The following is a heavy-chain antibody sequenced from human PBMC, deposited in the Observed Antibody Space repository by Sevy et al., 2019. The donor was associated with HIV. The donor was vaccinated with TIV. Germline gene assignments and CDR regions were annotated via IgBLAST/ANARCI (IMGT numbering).Heavy chain of an antibody. CDR2: INSDGTST. J-gene: IGHJ5*02. D-gene: IGHD5-18*01. CDR3: VRGGSSGYVDWFDP. Sequence: LLQQSQTLSLTCAASGFTFATYWMHWVRQAPGKGLVWLSHINSDGTSTTYADSVKGRFTISRDNAKNTLDLQMNSLRVEDTAVYYCVRGGSSGYVDWFDPWGQGTLVTVSS. CDR1: GFTFATYW. V-gene: IGHV3-74*01.